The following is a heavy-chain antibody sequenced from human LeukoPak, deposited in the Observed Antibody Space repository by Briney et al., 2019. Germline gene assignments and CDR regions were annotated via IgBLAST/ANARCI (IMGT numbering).Heavy chain of an antibody. D-gene: IGHD6-13*01. CDR1: GYTFTSYD. V-gene: IGHV1-8*01. CDR3: ARMSAAGVDNWFDP. J-gene: IGHJ5*02. Sequence: GASVKVSCKASGYTFTSYDINWVRQAPGQGLEWMGWMDPNSGNTGYAQKFQGRVTMTRDTSTSTAYMELSSLRSEDTAVYYCARMSAAGVDNWFDPWGQGTLVTVSS. CDR2: MDPNSGNT.